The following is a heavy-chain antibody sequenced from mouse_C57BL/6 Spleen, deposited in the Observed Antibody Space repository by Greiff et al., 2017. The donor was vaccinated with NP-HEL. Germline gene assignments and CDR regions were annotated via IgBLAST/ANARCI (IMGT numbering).Heavy chain of an antibody. CDR2: IYPGDGDT. Sequence: QVQLQQSGPELVKPGASVKISCKASGYAFSSSWMNWVKQRPGKGLEWIGRIYPGDGDTNYNGKFKGKATLTADKSSNTAYMQLCSLTSEDSAVYFCARRGDTTVEHWYFDVWGTGTTVTVSS. CDR1: GYAFSSSW. V-gene: IGHV1-82*01. D-gene: IGHD1-1*01. J-gene: IGHJ1*03. CDR3: ARRGDTTVEHWYFDV.